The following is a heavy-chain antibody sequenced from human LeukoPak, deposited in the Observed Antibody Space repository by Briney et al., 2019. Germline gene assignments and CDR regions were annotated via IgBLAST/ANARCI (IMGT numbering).Heavy chain of an antibody. Sequence: PGGSLRLSCAASGFTFSSYWMSWVRQAPGKGLEWVANIKQDGSEKYYVDSVKGRFTISRDNAKNSLYLQMNSLRAEDTAVYYCARGPRHIAAHLIHYYYYMDVWGKGTTVTVSS. CDR2: IKQDGSEK. V-gene: IGHV3-7*01. D-gene: IGHD6-6*01. J-gene: IGHJ6*03. CDR3: ARGPRHIAAHLIHYYYYMDV. CDR1: GFTFSSYW.